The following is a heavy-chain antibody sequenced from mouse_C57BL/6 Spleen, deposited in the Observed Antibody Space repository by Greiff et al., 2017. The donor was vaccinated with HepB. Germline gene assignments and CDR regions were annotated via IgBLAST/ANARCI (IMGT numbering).Heavy chain of an antibody. CDR1: GFTFSDYG. V-gene: IGHV5-17*01. CDR2: ISSGSSTI. D-gene: IGHD2-4*01. Sequence: EVQLVESGGGLVKPGGSLKLSCAASGFTFSDYGMHWVRQAPEKGLEWVAYISSGSSTIYYADTVKGRFTISRDNAKNTLFLQMTSLRSEDTAMYYCARPPYDYDWYFDVWGTGTTVTVSS. J-gene: IGHJ1*03. CDR3: ARPPYDYDWYFDV.